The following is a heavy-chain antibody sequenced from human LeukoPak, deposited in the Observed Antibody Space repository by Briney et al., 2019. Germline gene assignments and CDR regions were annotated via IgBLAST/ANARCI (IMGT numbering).Heavy chain of an antibody. D-gene: IGHD5-24*01. Sequence: SETLSLTCTVSGGSISSSVYYWGWIRQPPGKGLEWIGSIYYSGTTYYNPSLKSRVTISVDTSTNQFSLKLSSVTAADTAVYYCARDLMATIERAFDIWGQGTMVTVSS. CDR1: GGSISSSVYY. J-gene: IGHJ3*02. V-gene: IGHV4-39*07. CDR3: ARDLMATIERAFDI. CDR2: IYYSGTT.